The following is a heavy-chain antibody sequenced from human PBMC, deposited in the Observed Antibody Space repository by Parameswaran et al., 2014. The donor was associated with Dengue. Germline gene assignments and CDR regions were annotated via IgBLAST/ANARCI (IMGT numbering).Heavy chain of an antibody. D-gene: IGHD3-10*01. CDR3: ARFGLGWVLRGSDHYYYGMDV. CDR2: ISNSGSTI. Sequence: VRQMPGKGLEWVSYISNSGSTIYYADSVKGRFTISRDNAKNSVSLQMNSLRAEDSALYYCARFGLGWVLRGSDHYYYGMDVWGQGTTVTVSS. J-gene: IGHJ6*02. V-gene: IGHV3-48*03.